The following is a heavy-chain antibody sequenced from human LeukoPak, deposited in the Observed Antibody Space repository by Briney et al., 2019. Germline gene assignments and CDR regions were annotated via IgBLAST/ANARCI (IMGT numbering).Heavy chain of an antibody. CDR3: ARRSSGSPPYYFGY. Sequence: GGSLRLSCVVSGFTVSNNYMSWVRQAPRKGLEWVSLIYSGGSTYYADSVKGRFTISRDNAKNTLYLQMNSLRAEDTAVYYCARRSSGSPPYYFGYWGQGTLVTVSS. CDR1: GFTVSNNY. D-gene: IGHD1-26*01. CDR2: IYSGGST. J-gene: IGHJ4*02. V-gene: IGHV3-66*04.